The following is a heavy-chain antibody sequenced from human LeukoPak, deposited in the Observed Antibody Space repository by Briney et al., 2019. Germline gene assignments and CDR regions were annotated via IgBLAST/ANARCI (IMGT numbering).Heavy chain of an antibody. Sequence: ASVKVSCKASGYTFTSYGISWVRQDPGQGLEWMGWISAYNGNTNYAQKLQGRVTMTTDTSTSTAYMELRSLRSDDTAVYYCARDREWYYDFWSGYSYYYGMDVWGQGTTVTVSS. V-gene: IGHV1-18*01. CDR1: GYTFTSYG. CDR3: ARDREWYYDFWSGYSYYYGMDV. D-gene: IGHD3-3*01. CDR2: ISAYNGNT. J-gene: IGHJ6*02.